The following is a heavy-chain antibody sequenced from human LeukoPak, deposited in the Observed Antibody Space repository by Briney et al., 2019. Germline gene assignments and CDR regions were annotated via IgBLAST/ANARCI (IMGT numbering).Heavy chain of an antibody. V-gene: IGHV3-30*04. J-gene: IGHJ4*02. D-gene: IGHD1-26*01. CDR1: GFTFRTYA. CDR3: ARGAILGGYNLIDD. Sequence: GGSLRLSCAASGFTFRTYAMHWVRQAPGKGLEWVAVILSDGSIQNSADSVRGRFIISRDNSKNTLFLQMNRLRTEDTAVYYCARGAILGGYNLIDDWGQGTLVTVSS. CDR2: ILSDGSIQ.